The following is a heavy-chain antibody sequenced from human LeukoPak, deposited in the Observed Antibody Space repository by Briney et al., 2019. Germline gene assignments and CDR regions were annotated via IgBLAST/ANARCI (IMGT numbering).Heavy chain of an antibody. D-gene: IGHD1-26*01. CDR2: IYYSGST. V-gene: IGHV4-59*01. CDR3: ARYSYYLYYFGVDV. Sequence: GSLRLSCAASGFTFSNYAMSWIRQPPGKGLEWIGHIYYSGSTNYSPSLKSRVSILLDTSKNQFSLKLSSVTAADTAVYYCARYSYYLYYFGVDVWGQGTTVTVSS. CDR1: GFTFSNYA. J-gene: IGHJ6*02.